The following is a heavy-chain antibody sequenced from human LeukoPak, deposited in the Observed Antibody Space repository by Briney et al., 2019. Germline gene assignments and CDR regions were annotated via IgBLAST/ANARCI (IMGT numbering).Heavy chain of an antibody. V-gene: IGHV3-43*02. D-gene: IGHD3-10*01. CDR2: VNGDGST. Sequence: GGYLRLSCAASGFNFGDYVMYWVRQPPGKALEWVSLVNGDGSTYNGDAAKGRFTISRDNTKNSLYLQMTSLTSDDTGLYYCAKDRWDGSGSYTFDYWGQGTLVTVSS. CDR3: AKDRWDGSGSYTFDY. J-gene: IGHJ4*02. CDR1: GFNFGDYV.